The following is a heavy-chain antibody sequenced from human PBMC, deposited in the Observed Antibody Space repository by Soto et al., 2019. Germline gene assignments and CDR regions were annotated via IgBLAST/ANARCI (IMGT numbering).Heavy chain of an antibody. V-gene: IGHV4-59*02. CDR3: ARDPGYCTNGVCPIFDF. Sequence: PSETLSLTCTVSGDSVTNYFWSWMRQPPGKGLEWIGHMYHGGRTNYSPSLKSRVTMSLDSSRNQFSLNLSSVTAADTAVYFCARDPGYCTNGVCPIFDFWGQGRLGTVSA. D-gene: IGHD2-8*01. J-gene: IGHJ4*02. CDR2: MYHGGRT. CDR1: GDSVTNYF.